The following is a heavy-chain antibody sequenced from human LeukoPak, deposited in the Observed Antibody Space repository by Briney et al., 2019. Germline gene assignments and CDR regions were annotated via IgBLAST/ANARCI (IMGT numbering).Heavy chain of an antibody. Sequence: ETLSLTCTVSGGSISSYYWSWIRQPPGKGLEWIGYIYTSGSTNYNPSLKGRVTISVDTSKNQFSLKPSSVTAADTAVYYCARGYCTNGVCYPWFDPWGQGTLVTVSS. J-gene: IGHJ5*02. CDR1: GGSISSYY. CDR3: ARGYCTNGVCYPWFDP. CDR2: IYTSGST. D-gene: IGHD2-8*01. V-gene: IGHV4-4*09.